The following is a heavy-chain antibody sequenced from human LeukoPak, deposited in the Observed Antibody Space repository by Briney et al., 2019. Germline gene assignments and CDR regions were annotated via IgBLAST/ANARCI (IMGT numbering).Heavy chain of an antibody. D-gene: IGHD3-3*01. CDR3: ARDGRVTIFGVVLPVGMDV. CDR2: IYTSGST. V-gene: IGHV4-4*07. J-gene: IGHJ6*04. Sequence: SETLSLTCTVSGGSISSYYWSWIRQPAGKGLEWIGRIYTSGSTNYNPSLKGRVTMSVDTSKNQFSLKLSSVTAADTAVDYCARDGRVTIFGVVLPVGMDVWGKGTTVTVSS. CDR1: GGSISSYY.